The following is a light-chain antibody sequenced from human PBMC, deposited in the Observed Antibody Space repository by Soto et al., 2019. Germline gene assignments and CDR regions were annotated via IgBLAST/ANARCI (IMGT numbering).Light chain of an antibody. CDR3: AAWDDSLSAVV. J-gene: IGLJ2*01. V-gene: IGLV1-47*01. CDR1: SSNIGSNY. CDR2: RNN. Sequence: QSVLTQPPSASGTPGQRVTISCSGSSSNIGSNYVYWYQQLPGTAPKLLIDRNNQRPSGVPDRFSGSKSGTSASLAISGLRSEDEADYYCAAWDDSLSAVVFGGGTKLTVL.